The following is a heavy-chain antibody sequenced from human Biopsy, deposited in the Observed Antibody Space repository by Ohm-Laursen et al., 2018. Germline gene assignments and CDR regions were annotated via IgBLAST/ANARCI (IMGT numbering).Heavy chain of an antibody. CDR3: ARDDDTTGHYMILNH. D-gene: IGHD3-9*01. CDR1: GFNFSNFW. J-gene: IGHJ5*02. V-gene: IGHV3-74*01. Sequence: SLRLSCSATGFNFSNFWMHWVRQGPGNSLVWVSGIKRDGRGTSHADSVKGRFTVSRDNSNNVLYLQMSSLRDEDSAVYYCARDDDTTGHYMILNHWGQGTLVTVSS. CDR2: IKRDGRGT.